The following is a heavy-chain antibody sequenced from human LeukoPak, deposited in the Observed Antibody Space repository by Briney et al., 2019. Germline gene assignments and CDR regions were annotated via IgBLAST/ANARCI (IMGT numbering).Heavy chain of an antibody. Sequence: GASVKVSCKASGYTFTSYGIGWVRQAPGQGLEWMGWISAYNGNTNYAQKLQGRITMTTDTSTSTAYMELRSLRSDDTAVYYCARQMATIYHYGMDVWGQGTTVTVSS. CDR2: ISAYNGNT. CDR3: ARQMATIYHYGMDV. V-gene: IGHV1-18*01. D-gene: IGHD5-12*01. J-gene: IGHJ6*02. CDR1: GYTFTSYG.